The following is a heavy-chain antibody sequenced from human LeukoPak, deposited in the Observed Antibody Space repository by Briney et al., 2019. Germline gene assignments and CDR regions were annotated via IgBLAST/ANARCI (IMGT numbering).Heavy chain of an antibody. D-gene: IGHD4-17*01. Sequence: PGGSLRLSCAASGFTFSSYSMNWVRQAPGKGPEWVSSISSSSSYIYYADSVKGRFTISRDNAKNSLYLQMNSLRAEDTAVYYCARDAGTVNYGDPFDYWGQGTLVTVSS. V-gene: IGHV3-21*01. CDR3: ARDAGTVNYGDPFDY. J-gene: IGHJ4*02. CDR2: ISSSSSYI. CDR1: GFTFSSYS.